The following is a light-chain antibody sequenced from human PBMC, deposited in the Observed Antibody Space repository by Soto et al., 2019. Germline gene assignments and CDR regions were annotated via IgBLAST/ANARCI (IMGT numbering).Light chain of an antibody. CDR2: VVS. J-gene: IGLJ3*02. Sequence: QSALTQPASVSGSPGQSIAISCTGTSSDVGGYNYVSWHQQHPGKAPKVLISVVSNRPSGVSNRFSGSKSGNTASLIISGLQSEDEADYSCSAWDDSLNGWVFGGGTKLPVL. CDR1: SSDVGGYNY. V-gene: IGLV2-14*01. CDR3: SAWDDSLNGWV.